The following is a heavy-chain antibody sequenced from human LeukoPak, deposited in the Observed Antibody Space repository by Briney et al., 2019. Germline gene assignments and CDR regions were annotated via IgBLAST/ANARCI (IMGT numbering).Heavy chain of an antibody. CDR2: ISWNSGSI. D-gene: IGHD1-26*01. Sequence: PGGSLRLSCAASGFTFDDYAMHWVRQPPGKGLEWVSGISWNSGSIGYADSVKGRFTISRDNAKNSLYLQMNSLRAEDTAVYYCASRRYSGSYPYDCWGQGTLVTVSS. CDR3: ASRRYSGSYPYDC. CDR1: GFTFDDYA. V-gene: IGHV3-9*01. J-gene: IGHJ4*02.